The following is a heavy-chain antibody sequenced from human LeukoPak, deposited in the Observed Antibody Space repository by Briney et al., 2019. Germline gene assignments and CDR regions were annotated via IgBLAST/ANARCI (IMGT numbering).Heavy chain of an antibody. CDR3: ARDLTVGPIFTDY. CDR2: ITSDGTDI. Sequence: GGSLRLSCEASGITLSSSWMHWVRQSPAKGLVWVARITSDGTDIKYADSVKGRFTLSRDNAKNSLYLQMNSLRAEDTAVYYCARDLTVGPIFTDYWGQGTLVTVSS. J-gene: IGHJ4*02. D-gene: IGHD1-26*01. CDR1: GITLSSSW. V-gene: IGHV3-74*01.